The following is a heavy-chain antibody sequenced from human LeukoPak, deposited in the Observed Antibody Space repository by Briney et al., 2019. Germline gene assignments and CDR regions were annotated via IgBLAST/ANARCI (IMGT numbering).Heavy chain of an antibody. Sequence: GGSLRLSCAAPGFTFSSYSMNWVRQAPGKGLEWVSSISSSSSYIYYTHSAKGRFTISRDNAKNSLYLQMNSLRAEDTAVYYCARDPYSSSWVYWGQGTLVTVSS. CDR1: GFTFSSYS. V-gene: IGHV3-21*01. CDR2: ISSSSSYI. D-gene: IGHD6-13*01. CDR3: ARDPYSSSWVY. J-gene: IGHJ4*02.